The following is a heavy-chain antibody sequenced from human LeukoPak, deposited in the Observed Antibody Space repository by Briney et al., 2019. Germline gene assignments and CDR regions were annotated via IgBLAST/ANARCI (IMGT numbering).Heavy chain of an antibody. V-gene: IGHV3-23*01. CDR3: AKAHYYYGSGSSYYYYYMDV. Sequence: GGTLRLSCAASGFTFSNSGMSWVRQAPGKGLEWVSAISGSGGSTYYADSVKGRFTISRDNSKNTLYLQMNSLRAEDTAVYYCAKAHYYYGSGSSYYYYYMDVWGKGTTVTISS. CDR2: ISGSGGST. D-gene: IGHD3-10*01. CDR1: GFTFSNSG. J-gene: IGHJ6*03.